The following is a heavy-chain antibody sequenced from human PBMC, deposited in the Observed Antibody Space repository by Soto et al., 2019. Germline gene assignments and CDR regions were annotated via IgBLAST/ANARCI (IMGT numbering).Heavy chain of an antibody. V-gene: IGHV2-5*02. CDR2: IYWDDDK. J-gene: IGHJ4*02. CDR1: GFSLSSTRVA. CDR3: AHSVVAGLGYYFDY. Sequence: QITLKESGPTLVKPTQTLTLTCTFSGFSLSSTRVAVGWIRQPPGKALEWLALIYWDDDKRYSPFLMSRLTITKDTSKNQVVLTMTNMDPVDTATYYCAHSVVAGLGYYFDYWGQGTLVTVSS. D-gene: IGHD6-19*01.